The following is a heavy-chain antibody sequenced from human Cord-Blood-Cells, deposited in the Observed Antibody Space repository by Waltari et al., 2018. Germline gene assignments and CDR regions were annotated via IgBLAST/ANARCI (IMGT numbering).Heavy chain of an antibody. V-gene: IGHV1-24*01. Sequence: QVQLVQSGAEVKKPEASVKVSCKVPGYTPPELSMHWVRQAPGKGLEWMGGFDPEDGETIYAQKFQGRVTMTEDTSTDTAYMELSSLRSEDTAVYYCATDALKKRDSSGYYYWGQGTLVTVSS. CDR2: FDPEDGET. J-gene: IGHJ4*02. CDR3: ATDALKKRDSSGYYY. CDR1: GYTPPELS. D-gene: IGHD3-22*01.